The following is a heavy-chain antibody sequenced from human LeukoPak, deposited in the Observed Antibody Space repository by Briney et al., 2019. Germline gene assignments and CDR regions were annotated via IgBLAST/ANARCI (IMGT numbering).Heavy chain of an antibody. CDR3: ARVLVRGVIRPSGAFDI. Sequence: ASVKVSCKASGYTFTGYYMHWVRQAPGQGLEWMGIINPSGSSTSYAQKFQGRVTMTRDMSTSTVYMELSSLRSEDTAVYYCARVLVRGVIRPSGAFDIWGQGTMVTVSS. J-gene: IGHJ3*02. V-gene: IGHV1-46*01. CDR2: INPSGSST. D-gene: IGHD3-10*01. CDR1: GYTFTGYY.